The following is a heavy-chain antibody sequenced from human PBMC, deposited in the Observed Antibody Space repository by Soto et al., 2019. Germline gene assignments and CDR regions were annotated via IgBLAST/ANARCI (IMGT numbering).Heavy chain of an antibody. CDR2: INHSGST. CDR1: GVSFSGYY. V-gene: IGHV4-34*01. Sequence: LSLTCSVYGVSFSGYYWSLIRQPPGKGLEWIGEINHSGSTNYNPSLKSRVTISVDTSKNQFSLKLSSVTAADTAVYYCARTDPSRAFDIWGQGTMVTVSS. J-gene: IGHJ3*02. CDR3: ARTDPSRAFDI.